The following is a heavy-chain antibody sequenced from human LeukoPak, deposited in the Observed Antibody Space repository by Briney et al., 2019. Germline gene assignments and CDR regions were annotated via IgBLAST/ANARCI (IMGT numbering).Heavy chain of an antibody. V-gene: IGHV1-18*01. Sequence: EASVKVSCKASGYTFTSYGISWVRQAPGQGLEWMGWISAYNGNTNYAQKLQGRVTMTTDTSTSTSYMELKSLRSDDTAVYYCARDSSSGWYQWGFLEPLPARDFDYWGQGTLVTVSS. D-gene: IGHD6-19*01. CDR3: ARDSSSGWYQWGFLEPLPARDFDY. CDR2: ISAYNGNT. J-gene: IGHJ4*02. CDR1: GYTFTSYG.